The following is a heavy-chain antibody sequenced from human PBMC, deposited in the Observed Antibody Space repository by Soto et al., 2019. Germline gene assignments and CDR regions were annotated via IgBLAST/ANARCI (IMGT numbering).Heavy chain of an antibody. CDR3: ARLHRHSPNCVPLDP. CDR1: GGSISDDTYY. CDR2: MYYSGTS. Sequence: QLQLQESGTGLVKPSETLSLTCTVSGGSISDDTYYWGWIRQPPGKGLEWIGSMYYSGTSSYNPSLKSRVSRSVDTSKRQLSLRLTSVTAADTAVYYCARLHRHSPNCVPLDPWGQGTLVTVSS. D-gene: IGHD1-1*01. V-gene: IGHV4-39*01. J-gene: IGHJ5*02.